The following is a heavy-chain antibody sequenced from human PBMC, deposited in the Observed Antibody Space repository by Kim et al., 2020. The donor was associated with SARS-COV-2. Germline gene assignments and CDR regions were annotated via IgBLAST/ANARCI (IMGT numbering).Heavy chain of an antibody. CDR3: ANVLGYSSSGVRDY. Sequence: GGSLRLSCAASGFTFSSYGMHWVRQAPGKGLEWVAVISYDGSNKYYADSVKGRFTISRDNSKNTLYLQMNSLRAEDTAVYYCANVLGYSSSGVRDYWGQG. D-gene: IGHD6-13*01. V-gene: IGHV3-30*18. CDR1: GFTFSSYG. CDR2: ISYDGSNK. J-gene: IGHJ4*02.